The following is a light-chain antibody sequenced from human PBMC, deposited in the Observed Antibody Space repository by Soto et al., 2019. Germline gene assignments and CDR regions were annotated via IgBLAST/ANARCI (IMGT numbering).Light chain of an antibody. V-gene: IGLV2-14*03. CDR3: TSFTSGNTPDV. CDR2: DIS. CDR1: SNDVGGFNY. J-gene: IGLJ1*01. Sequence: QSALTQPASVSGSPGQSITISCAGTSNDVGGFNYVSWYQQLPGKAPKLVIYDISHRTSGVSDRFSGSRSGNTASLTISGLQAEDDGDYYCTSFTSGNTPDVLGTGTKVTVL.